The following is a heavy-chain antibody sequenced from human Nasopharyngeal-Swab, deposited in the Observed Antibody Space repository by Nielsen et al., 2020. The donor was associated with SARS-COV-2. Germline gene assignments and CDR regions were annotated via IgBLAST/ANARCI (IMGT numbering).Heavy chain of an antibody. D-gene: IGHD6-13*01. CDR2: IGRSGKTI. CDR3: ARDQGSSWRLDS. J-gene: IGHJ4*02. CDR1: GFTFSSYD. Sequence: GESLKISCAASGFTFSSYDMNWLRQAPNKGLEWLSYIGRSGKTIYYADSVKGRFTISRDNAKNSLYLQMNNLRGDDTGVYYCARDQGSSWRLDSWGQGTLVTVSS. V-gene: IGHV3-48*03.